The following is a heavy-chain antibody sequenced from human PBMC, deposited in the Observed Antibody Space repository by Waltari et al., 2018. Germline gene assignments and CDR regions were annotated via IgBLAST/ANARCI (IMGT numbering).Heavy chain of an antibody. CDR3: ARNPIHCSSTSCYYYYMDV. Sequence: VQLQESGPGLVKPSETLSLTCTVYGGPISSYYWSWIPQPPGKGLEWIGYIYYSGSTNYNPSLKSRVTISVDTSKNQFSLKLSSVTAADTAVYYCARNPIHCSSTSCYYYYMDVWGKGTTVTVSS. V-gene: IGHV4-59*01. J-gene: IGHJ6*03. D-gene: IGHD2-2*01. CDR2: IYYSGST. CDR1: GGPISSYY.